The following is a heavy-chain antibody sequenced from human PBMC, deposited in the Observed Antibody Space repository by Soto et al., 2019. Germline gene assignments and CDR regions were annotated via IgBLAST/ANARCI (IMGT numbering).Heavy chain of an antibody. CDR1: GDTFPSHT. V-gene: IGHV1-69*06. CDR2: VIPVFGSP. Sequence: VQSGAEVRKPGSSVRVSCEVSGDTFPSHTINWLRQAPGQALEWMGGVIPVFGSPTYAQRFPARLSITADTATQTAYMALSCLTSDDTAFYFCALDITGTNKWFDSWGQGTLVTVSS. D-gene: IGHD1-20*01. J-gene: IGHJ5*01. CDR3: ALDITGTNKWFDS.